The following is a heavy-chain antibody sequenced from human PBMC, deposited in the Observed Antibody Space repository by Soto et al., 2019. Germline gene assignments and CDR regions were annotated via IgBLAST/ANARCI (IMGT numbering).Heavy chain of an antibody. CDR3: AREPALNYPYFNY. V-gene: IGHV4-31*03. CDR2: IYYSGST. CDR1: AGSISSGGYY. J-gene: IGHJ4*02. Sequence: TLSLTCTVSAGSISSGGYYWSWISQHPGKGLEWIGYIYYSGSTYYNPSLKSRVTISVDTSKNQFSLKLSSVTAADTAVYYCAREPALNYPYFNYWGLGTLVTGSS. D-gene: IGHD1-7*01.